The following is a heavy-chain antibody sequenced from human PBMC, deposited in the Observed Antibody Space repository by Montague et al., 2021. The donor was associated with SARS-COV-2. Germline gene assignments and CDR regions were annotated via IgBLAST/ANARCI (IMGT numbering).Heavy chain of an antibody. D-gene: IGHD3-10*01. V-gene: IGHV3-48*03. CDR2: ISSSGSTI. CDR1: GFTFSNYE. J-gene: IGHJ6*02. Sequence: SLRLSCAASGFTFSNYEMNWVRQAPGKGLEWVLYISSSGSTIYYADSVKGRFTISRDNAQNSLYLQMNSLRAEDTGVYYCARDRGCGDFYYYGMDVWGQGTTVTVSS. CDR3: ARDRGCGDFYYYGMDV.